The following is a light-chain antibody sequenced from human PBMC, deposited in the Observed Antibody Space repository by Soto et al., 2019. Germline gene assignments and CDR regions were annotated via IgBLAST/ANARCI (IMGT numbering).Light chain of an antibody. J-gene: IGKJ1*01. CDR1: QSISGR. CDR3: QQYNSERT. Sequence: DTQMTQSPSTLSASVGDRVTITCRASQSISGRLAWYQQKPGKAPKLLIYAASSLESGVPSRFSGSGSGTEFILTISSLQPDDFATYYCQQYNSERTFGQGTKVDIK. V-gene: IGKV1-5*01. CDR2: AAS.